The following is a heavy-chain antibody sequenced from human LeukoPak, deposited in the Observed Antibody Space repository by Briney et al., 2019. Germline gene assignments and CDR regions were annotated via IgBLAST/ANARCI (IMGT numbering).Heavy chain of an antibody. CDR3: AKVPYSGYYDSSGYYYYFDY. V-gene: IGHV3-23*01. J-gene: IGHJ4*02. D-gene: IGHD3-22*01. CDR1: GYTFTSYA. Sequence: PGGSLTVSCAASGYTFTSYAMSWVRQAPGKGLVWVSAISGCGGSTYYADSEQRRFTISRDNSKNTLYLQMTSLRAEDTAVYYCAKVPYSGYYDSSGYYYYFDYWGQGTLVTVSS. CDR2: ISGCGGST.